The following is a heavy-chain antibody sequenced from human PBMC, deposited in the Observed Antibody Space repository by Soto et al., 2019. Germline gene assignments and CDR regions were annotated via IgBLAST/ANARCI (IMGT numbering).Heavy chain of an antibody. CDR1: GYTFTSYG. D-gene: IGHD6-13*01. Sequence: QVQLVQSGAEVKKPGASVKVSCKASGYTFTSYGISWGRQAPGQGLEWMGWISAYNDNTNYAQKFQGRVTMTTDTSTSTAYMELRSLRSADTAVYYCASDPVLVTAPGRNWFDPWGQGTLVTVSS. CDR2: ISAYNDNT. J-gene: IGHJ5*02. V-gene: IGHV1-18*01. CDR3: ASDPVLVTAPGRNWFDP.